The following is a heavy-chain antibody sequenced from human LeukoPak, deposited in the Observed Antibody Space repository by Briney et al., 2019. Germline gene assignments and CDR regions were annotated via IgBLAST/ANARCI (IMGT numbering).Heavy chain of an antibody. CDR1: GGSISSSNW. V-gene: IGHV4-4*02. J-gene: IGHJ4*02. D-gene: IGHD3-22*01. Sequence: SGTLSLTCAVSGGSISSSNWWSWVRQPPGKGLEWIGEIYHSGSTNYNPSLKSRVTILGDKSKNQFSLKLSSVTAADTAVYYCARVTGYMIEDYFDYWGQGTLVTVSS. CDR3: ARVTGYMIEDYFDY. CDR2: IYHSGST.